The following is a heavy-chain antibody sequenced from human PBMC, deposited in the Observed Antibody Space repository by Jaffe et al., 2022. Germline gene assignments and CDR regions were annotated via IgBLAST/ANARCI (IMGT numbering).Heavy chain of an antibody. V-gene: IGHV1-46*01. Sequence: QVQLVQSGAEVKKPGASVKVSCKASGYTFTSYYMHWVRQAPGQGLEWMGIINPSGGSTSYAQKFQGRVTMTRDTSTSTVYMELSSLRSEDTAVYYCAREYYYDSSGYYRPGFQHWGQGTLVTVSS. J-gene: IGHJ1*01. D-gene: IGHD3-22*01. CDR3: AREYYYDSSGYYRPGFQH. CDR2: INPSGGST. CDR1: GYTFTSYY.